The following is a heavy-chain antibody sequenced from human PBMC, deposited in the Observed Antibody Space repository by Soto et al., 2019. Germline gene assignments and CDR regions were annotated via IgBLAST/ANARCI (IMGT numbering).Heavy chain of an antibody. CDR1: GFIFDGYA. CDR3: VKAYTESSSQCWFDP. J-gene: IGHJ5*02. D-gene: IGHD6-6*01. V-gene: IGHV3-9*01. CDR2: ISWNSGNI. Sequence: EVQLVESGGGLVQPGRSLRLSCAASGFIFDGYAMNWVRQPPGKGLEWVSGISWNSGNIDYADSVKGRFTISRDNSKNSLYLQMNSLRAEDTALYYCVKAYTESSSQCWFDPWGQGTLVTVSS.